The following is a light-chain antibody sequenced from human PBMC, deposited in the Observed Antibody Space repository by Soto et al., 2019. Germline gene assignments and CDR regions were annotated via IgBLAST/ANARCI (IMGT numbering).Light chain of an antibody. CDR1: QNLLHSNGYNY. CDR3: MQALQTPRT. CDR2: LGS. J-gene: IGKJ3*01. Sequence: DIVMTQSPLSLPVTPGEPASISCRSSQNLLHSNGYNYLDWYLQKPGQSPQLLIYLGSNRDSGVPNRFSGRGSGTDFTLTISRVEAEDVAVYYCMQALQTPRTFGPGTRVDIK. V-gene: IGKV2-28*01.